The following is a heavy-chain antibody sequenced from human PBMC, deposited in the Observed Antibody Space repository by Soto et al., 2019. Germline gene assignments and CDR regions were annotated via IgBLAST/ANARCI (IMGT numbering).Heavy chain of an antibody. J-gene: IGHJ4*02. CDR2: VDSAGSGT. CDR1: GITFSGFW. Sequence: VPLVESGGGSVQSGGSLRLSCVASGITFSGFWMHWVRQVPGKGLVWVARVDSAGSGTSYADSVKGRFTISRDNAKNALSLQMDSLRVEDTAVYYCGTVFEHWGEGIPVTVSS. CDR3: GTVFEH. V-gene: IGHV3-74*01.